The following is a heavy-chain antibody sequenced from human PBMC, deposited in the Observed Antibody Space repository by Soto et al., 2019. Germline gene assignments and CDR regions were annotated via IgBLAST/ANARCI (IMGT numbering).Heavy chain of an antibody. Sequence: PGGSLRLSCAASGFTFTTYAMGWVRQAPGKGLEWVSDISGSGGVTYYADSVKGRFTVSRDNFKNTLYLQMNSLRAEDTAMYYCAKESLTVQLSHFDYWGQGTLVTVSS. CDR2: ISGSGGVT. V-gene: IGHV3-23*01. CDR1: GFTFTTYA. CDR3: AKESLTVQLSHFDY. J-gene: IGHJ4*02. D-gene: IGHD4-17*01.